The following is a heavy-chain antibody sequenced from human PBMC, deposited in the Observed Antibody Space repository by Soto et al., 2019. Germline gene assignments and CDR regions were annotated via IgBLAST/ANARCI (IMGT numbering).Heavy chain of an antibody. Sequence: GGSLRLSCAASGCTFSSYAMSWVRQAPGQGLEWVSAVSGSGGSTYYADSVKGRFTISRDNSKNKLYLQMNSLRAEDTAVYYCAINSGSYYINWYFDYWGRGTLVTVSS. CDR1: GCTFSSYA. V-gene: IGHV3-23*01. D-gene: IGHD1-26*01. CDR3: AINSGSYYINWYFDY. CDR2: VSGSGGST. J-gene: IGHJ4*02.